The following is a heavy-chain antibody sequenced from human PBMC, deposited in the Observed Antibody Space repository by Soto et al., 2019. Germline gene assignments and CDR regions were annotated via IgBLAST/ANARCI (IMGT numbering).Heavy chain of an antibody. CDR3: ARGSPKSAFDI. Sequence: GGSLRLSCAASGFTFSSYAMHWVRQAPGKGLEWVAVISYDGSNKYYADSVKGRFTISRDNSRNTLYLQMNSLRAEDPAVYYCARGSPKSAFDIWGQGTMVTVSS. CDR2: ISYDGSNK. V-gene: IGHV3-30*04. CDR1: GFTFSSYA. J-gene: IGHJ3*02.